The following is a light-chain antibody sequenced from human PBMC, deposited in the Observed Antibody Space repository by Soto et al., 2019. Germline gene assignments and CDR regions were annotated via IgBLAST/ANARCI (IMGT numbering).Light chain of an antibody. CDR3: SSYTSSSTPYV. V-gene: IGLV2-14*01. Sequence: QCALTQPASVSGSPGQWITISCPGTSSDVGGYNYVSWYQQHPGKAPKLMIYDVSNRPSGVSNRFSGSKSGNTASLTISGLQAEDEADYYCSSYTSSSTPYVFGTGTKVTVL. CDR2: DVS. J-gene: IGLJ1*01. CDR1: SSDVGGYNY.